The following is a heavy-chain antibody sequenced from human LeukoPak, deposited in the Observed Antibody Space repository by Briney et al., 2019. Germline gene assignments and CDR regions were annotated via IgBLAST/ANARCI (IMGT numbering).Heavy chain of an antibody. J-gene: IGHJ6*02. CDR2: ISGSGGST. Sequence: PGGSLRLSCAASGFTFSSYAMSWVRQAPGKGLEWVSAISGSGGSTYYADSVKGRFTISRDNSKNTLYLQMNSLRAEDTAVYYCAKDLQKDAGAEYGMDVWGQGTTVTVSS. D-gene: IGHD1-26*01. CDR3: AKDLQKDAGAEYGMDV. V-gene: IGHV3-23*01. CDR1: GFTFSSYA.